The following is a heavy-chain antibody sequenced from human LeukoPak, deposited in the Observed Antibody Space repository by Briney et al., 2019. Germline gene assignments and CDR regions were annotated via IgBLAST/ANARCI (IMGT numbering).Heavy chain of an antibody. Sequence: PSETLSLTCTVSGGSISSYYWSWTRQPPGKGLEWIGYIYCSGSTNYNPSLKSRVTISVDTSKNQFSLKLSSVTAADTAVYYCARIRCSGGSCYVDYWGQGTLVTVSS. CDR3: ARIRCSGGSCYVDY. V-gene: IGHV4-59*12. CDR2: IYCSGST. D-gene: IGHD2-15*01. J-gene: IGHJ4*02. CDR1: GGSISSYY.